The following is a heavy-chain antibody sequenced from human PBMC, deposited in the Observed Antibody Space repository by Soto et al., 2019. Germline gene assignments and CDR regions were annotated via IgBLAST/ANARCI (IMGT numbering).Heavy chain of an antibody. Sequence: EVQLLESGGGLVQPGGSLRLSCAASAFTFSSYAMSRVRQAPGKGLEWVSVISGSGGSTYYADSVKGRFTISRDNSKNTLYLQMNSLRAEDTAVYYCARRGSGIYCDYWGQGTLVTVSS. CDR3: ARRGSGIYCDY. CDR1: AFTFSSYA. D-gene: IGHD1-26*01. J-gene: IGHJ4*02. CDR2: ISGSGGST. V-gene: IGHV3-23*01.